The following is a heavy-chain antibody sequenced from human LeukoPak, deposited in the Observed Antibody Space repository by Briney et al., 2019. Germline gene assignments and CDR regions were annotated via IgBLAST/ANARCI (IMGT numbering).Heavy chain of an antibody. CDR3: ARGVVIAPQTFDY. CDR2: IYYSGST. D-gene: IGHD2-21*01. Sequence: PSETLSLTCTVSGGSISSSGYYWGWIRQPPGKGLEWIGSIYYSGSTNYNPSLKSRVTISVDTSKNQFSLKLSSVTAADTAVYYCARGVVIAPQTFDYWGQGTLVTVSS. CDR1: GGSISSSGYY. J-gene: IGHJ4*02. V-gene: IGHV4-39*07.